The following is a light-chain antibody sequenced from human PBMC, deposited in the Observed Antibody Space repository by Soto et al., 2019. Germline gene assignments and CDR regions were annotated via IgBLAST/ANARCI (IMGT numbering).Light chain of an antibody. Sequence: DIQMTQSPSSLSASVGDRVNITCRASQGISNYLAWYQQKPGKVPTLLIYAASTLQSGVPSRFSGSGSGTDFIPTISSLQPDDVATYYCEKYNSAPPLTFGGGTKVEIK. V-gene: IGKV1-27*01. CDR1: QGISNY. CDR3: EKYNSAPPLT. J-gene: IGKJ4*01. CDR2: AAS.